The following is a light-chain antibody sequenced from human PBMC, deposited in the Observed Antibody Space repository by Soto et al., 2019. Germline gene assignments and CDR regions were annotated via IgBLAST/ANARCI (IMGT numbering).Light chain of an antibody. CDR2: AAY. J-gene: IGKJ1*01. CDR1: QSISSY. CDR3: QQSDSTPWT. V-gene: IGKV1-39*01. Sequence: DIQMTQSPSSLSASVGDRVTITCRARQSISSYLNWYQQKPGKAPKLLIYAAYSLQSGVPSRFSGSGSGTDFTLTISRLHPEDFATYYCQQSDSTPWTFGQGTKVEIK.